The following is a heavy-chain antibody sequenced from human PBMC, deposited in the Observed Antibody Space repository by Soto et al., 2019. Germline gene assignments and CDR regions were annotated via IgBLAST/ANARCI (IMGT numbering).Heavy chain of an antibody. CDR1: GASICSGYY. CDR2: IYRSGNT. Sequence: SXTLYLTCAASGASICSGYYCGCIQPTPWKGLEWIGSIYRSGNTYYNPSLKSRVTISVDTSKNQFSLKLSSVTAADTALDSCARAYSNEVGELFDPWGAGTLVAGSS. J-gene: IGHJ5*02. CDR3: ARAYSNEVGELFDP. V-gene: IGHV4-38-2*01. D-gene: IGHD3-10*01.